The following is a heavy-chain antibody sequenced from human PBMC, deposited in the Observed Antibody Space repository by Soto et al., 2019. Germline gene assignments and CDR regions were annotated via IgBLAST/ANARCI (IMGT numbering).Heavy chain of an antibody. CDR2: IIPILGIA. Sequence: SVKVSCKASGGTFSSYTISWVRQAPGQGLEWMGRIIPILGIANYAQKFQGRVTITADKSTSTAYMELSSLRSEDTAVYYCAREAPDYEVDYWGQGTLVTVSS. D-gene: IGHD4-17*01. CDR1: GGTFSSYT. V-gene: IGHV1-69*04. J-gene: IGHJ4*02. CDR3: AREAPDYEVDY.